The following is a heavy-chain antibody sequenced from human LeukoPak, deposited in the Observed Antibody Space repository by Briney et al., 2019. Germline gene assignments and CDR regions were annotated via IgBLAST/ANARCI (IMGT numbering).Heavy chain of an antibody. Sequence: GGSLRLSCTASGFKFISYGMHWVRQAPGTGPEWVAFIRYDGRDKFYADSVKGRLTISRDNSKNTVYLQMDSLRADDTAVYYCTNPHFVGPTSGDFWGQGTLVTVSS. V-gene: IGHV3-30*02. D-gene: IGHD1-26*01. J-gene: IGHJ4*02. CDR2: IRYDGRDK. CDR1: GFKFISYG. CDR3: TNPHFVGPTSGDF.